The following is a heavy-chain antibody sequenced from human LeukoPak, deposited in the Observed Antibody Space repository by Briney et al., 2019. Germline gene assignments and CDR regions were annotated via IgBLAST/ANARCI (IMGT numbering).Heavy chain of an antibody. J-gene: IGHJ3*01. CDR1: GGSISPYY. D-gene: IGHD6-25*01. CDR3: ARAAAATFDY. CDR2: IHYSGSS. V-gene: IGHV4-59*01. Sequence: SETLSLTCTVSGGSISPYYWSWIRQPPGKGLEWIGYIHYSGSSNYNPSLKSRVTISVDTSQNQFSLKLSSVTAADTAVYYCARAAAATFDYWGQGTMVTVSS.